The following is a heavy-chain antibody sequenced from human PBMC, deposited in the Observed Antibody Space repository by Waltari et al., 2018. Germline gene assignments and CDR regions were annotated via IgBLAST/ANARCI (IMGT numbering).Heavy chain of an antibody. D-gene: IGHD6-6*01. J-gene: IGHJ2*01. CDR2: INPNSGGT. V-gene: IGHV1-2*06. Sequence: QVQLVQSGAEVKKPGASVKVSCKASGYTFTGYYMHWVRQAPGQGLEWMGRINPNSGGTNYAQKFQGRVTMTRDTSINTAYMELSRLRSDDTAVYYCARARIAARPPYWYFDLWGRGTLVTVSS. CDR3: ARARIAARPPYWYFDL. CDR1: GYTFTGYY.